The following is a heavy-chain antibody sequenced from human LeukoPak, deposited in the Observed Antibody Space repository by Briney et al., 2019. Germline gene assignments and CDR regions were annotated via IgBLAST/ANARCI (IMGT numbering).Heavy chain of an antibody. D-gene: IGHD3-22*01. Sequence: PSETLSLTCTVSGGSFSSYYWSWLRQPPGKGLEWIGYICYSGSTNYNPSLKSRVTISVDTSKNQFSLKLSSVTAADTAVYYCARVMDYYDSSGYLDWFDPWGQGTLVTVSS. J-gene: IGHJ5*02. CDR3: ARVMDYYDSSGYLDWFDP. V-gene: IGHV4-59*01. CDR2: ICYSGST. CDR1: GGSFSSYY.